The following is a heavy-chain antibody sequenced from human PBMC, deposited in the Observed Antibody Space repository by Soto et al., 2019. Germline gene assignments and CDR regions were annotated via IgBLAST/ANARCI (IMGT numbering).Heavy chain of an antibody. V-gene: IGHV3-11*01. D-gene: IGHD4-17*01. CDR1: AFTFSDYY. Sequence: QVQLVESGGGFVKPGGSLRLSCAASAFTFSDYYMSWIRQAPGKGLEWVSYISSGGGTAYYADSVKGRFTISRDNGKNSLFLQTNSLRGEDTAVYYCAIDPETTEPWEYLYYYMDVWGKGTTVTVSS. CDR2: ISSGGGTA. CDR3: AIDPETTEPWEYLYYYMDV. J-gene: IGHJ6*03.